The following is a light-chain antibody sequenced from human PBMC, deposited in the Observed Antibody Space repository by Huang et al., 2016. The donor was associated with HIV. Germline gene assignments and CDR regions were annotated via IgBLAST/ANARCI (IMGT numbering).Light chain of an antibody. J-gene: IGKJ1*01. CDR2: DVS. CDR3: QQRSNWQWT. CDR1: QSVSVY. V-gene: IGKV3-11*01. Sequence: ENVLTQSPATLSLSPGESATLSCRASQSVSVYLAWYQQKPGQAPRLLIYDVSNRATASSPRVSGSGSGTDFTLTISSLEPEDFAVYYCQQRSNWQWTFGQGTKVEIK.